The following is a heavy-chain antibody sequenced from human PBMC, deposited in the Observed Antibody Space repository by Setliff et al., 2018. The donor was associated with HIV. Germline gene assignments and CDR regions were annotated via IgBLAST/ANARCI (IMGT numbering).Heavy chain of an antibody. CDR3: ARQDIPTGYYLFDY. CDR2: INPNSGGT. Sequence: ASVKVSCKASGYSFTGYYMHWVRQAPGQGLEWMGWINPNSGGTQYAQKFQGRVTMTRDTSISTGYMELSSLTSDDTALYYCARQDIPTGYYLFDYWGQGTQVTV. J-gene: IGHJ4*02. V-gene: IGHV1-2*02. D-gene: IGHD3-9*01. CDR1: GYSFTGYY.